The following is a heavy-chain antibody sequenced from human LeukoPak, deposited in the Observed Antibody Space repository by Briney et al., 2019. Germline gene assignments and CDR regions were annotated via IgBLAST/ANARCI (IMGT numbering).Heavy chain of an antibody. V-gene: IGHV1-18*01. Sequence: GASVKVSCKASGYTFTIYGISWVRQAPGQGLEWRGWLSVYNGNTNHAQKLQGRVTMTTDTSTSTAYMELRSLRSDDTDVYYCARDYYGSGSYYFHDAFDIWRQGTMVTVSS. D-gene: IGHD3-10*01. CDR1: GYTFTIYG. CDR3: ARDYYGSGSYYFHDAFDI. CDR2: LSVYNGNT. J-gene: IGHJ3*02.